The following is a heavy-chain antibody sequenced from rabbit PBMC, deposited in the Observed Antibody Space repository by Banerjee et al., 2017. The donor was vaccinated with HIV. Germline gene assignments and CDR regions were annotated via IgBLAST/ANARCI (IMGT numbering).Heavy chain of an antibody. V-gene: IGHV1S40*01. CDR3: ARDLTGIIGWKFNL. CDR2: IDAGSSVST. CDR1: GFSFSSYYY. D-gene: IGHD1-1*01. Sequence: QSLEESGGDLVKPGASLTLTCTASGFSFSSYYYMCWVRQAPGKGLEWIACIDAGSSVSTWYASWSKGRFTISKTSSTTVTRQMTSLTAADTATYFCARDLTGIIGWKFNLWGPGTLVTVS. J-gene: IGHJ4*01.